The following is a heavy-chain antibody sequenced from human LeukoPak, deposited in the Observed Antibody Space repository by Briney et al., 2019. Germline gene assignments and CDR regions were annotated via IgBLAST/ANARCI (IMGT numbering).Heavy chain of an antibody. V-gene: IGHV3-48*01. J-gene: IGHJ4*02. CDR3: ARDRRYYDSSGYYSVFDY. CDR2: ISSSSSTI. D-gene: IGHD3-22*01. CDR1: GFTFSNYS. Sequence: GGSLRLSCAASGFTFSNYSMNWVRQAPGKGLEWVSYISSSSSTIYYADSVKGRFTISRDNAKNSLYLQMNSLRAEDTAVYYCARDRRYYDSSGYYSVFDYWGQGTLVTVSS.